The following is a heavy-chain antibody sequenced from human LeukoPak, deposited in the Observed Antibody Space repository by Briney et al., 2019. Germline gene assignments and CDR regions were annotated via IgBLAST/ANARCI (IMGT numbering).Heavy chain of an antibody. J-gene: IGHJ3*02. D-gene: IGHD3-22*01. CDR2: ISSSSSYI. CDR3: ATHRVTYYYDSNSFDI. CDR1: GFTFSSYS. V-gene: IGHV3-21*01. Sequence: GGSLKLSCEASGFTFSSYSMNWVRQAPGQGLEWVSSISSSSSYINYADSVKGRFTITRDNAKNSLYLQMNSLRAEDTAVYYCATHRVTYYYDSNSFDIWGQGTMVTVSS.